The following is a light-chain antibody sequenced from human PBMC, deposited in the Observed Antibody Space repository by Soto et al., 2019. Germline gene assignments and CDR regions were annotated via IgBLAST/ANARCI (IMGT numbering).Light chain of an antibody. CDR2: GAS. CDR3: QQYANTPPT. V-gene: IGKV3-20*01. Sequence: EIVLTQSPGTLSLSPGERATLSCRASQSVGGNYLAWYQQKPGQAPRLLICGASSRATGIPDRFSGSGSGTDFTLTISRLEPEDFAVYYCQQYANTPPTFGPGTKVDIK. J-gene: IGKJ3*01. CDR1: QSVGGNY.